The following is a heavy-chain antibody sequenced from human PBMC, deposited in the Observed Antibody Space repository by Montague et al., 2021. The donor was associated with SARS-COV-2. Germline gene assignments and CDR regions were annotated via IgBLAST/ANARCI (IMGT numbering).Heavy chain of an antibody. CDR3: ANDVGALLGSGSYQGY. V-gene: IGHV3-23*01. D-gene: IGHD3-10*01. J-gene: IGHJ4*02. CDR1: GFPFSSYA. CDR2: ISGSGGST. Sequence: SLSLSFSASGFPFSSYAMSWVRQAPGKGLEWVSTISGSGGSTYYADSVKGRFTISRDNSKNTLYLQMNSLRAEDTAVYYCANDVGALLGSGSYQGYWGQGTLVTVSS.